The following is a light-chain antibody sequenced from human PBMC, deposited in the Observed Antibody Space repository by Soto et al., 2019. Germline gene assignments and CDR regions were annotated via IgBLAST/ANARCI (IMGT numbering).Light chain of an antibody. J-gene: IGKJ1*01. V-gene: IGKV1-5*03. CDR1: QTISSW. Sequence: DIQMTQSPSTLSGTVGDRETIPCRASQTISSWLAWYQQKPGKAPKLLIYKASTLKSGVPSRFSGSGSGTEFTLTISSLQPDDFATYYCQQYNSYSSWTFGQGTKVDI. CDR3: QQYNSYSSWT. CDR2: KAS.